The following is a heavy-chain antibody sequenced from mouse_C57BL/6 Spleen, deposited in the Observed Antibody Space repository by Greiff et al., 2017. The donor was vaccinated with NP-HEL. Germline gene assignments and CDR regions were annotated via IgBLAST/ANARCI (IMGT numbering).Heavy chain of an antibody. CDR1: GYTFTSYW. J-gene: IGHJ4*01. CDR2: IDPSDSYT. V-gene: IGHV1-59*01. CDR3: ARKEMDY. Sequence: VQLQQPGAELVRPGTSVKLSCKASGYTFTSYWMHWVKQRPGQGLEWIGVIDPSDSYTNYNQKFKGKATLTVDTSSSTAYMQLSSLTSEDSAVYYCARKEMDYWGQGTSVTVSS.